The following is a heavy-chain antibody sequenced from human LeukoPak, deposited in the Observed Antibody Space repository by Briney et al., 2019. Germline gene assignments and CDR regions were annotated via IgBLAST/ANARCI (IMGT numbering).Heavy chain of an antibody. D-gene: IGHD6-19*01. J-gene: IGHJ4*02. V-gene: IGHV3-30-3*01. Sequence: GGSLRLSCAASGLTFSSYAMHWVRQAPGNRLEWVAVISYDGSNKYYADSVKGRFTISRDNSKNTLYLQMNSLRAEDTAVYYCATNPGIAVAGNVYWGQGTLVTVSS. CDR3: ATNPGIAVAGNVY. CDR2: ISYDGSNK. CDR1: GLTFSSYA.